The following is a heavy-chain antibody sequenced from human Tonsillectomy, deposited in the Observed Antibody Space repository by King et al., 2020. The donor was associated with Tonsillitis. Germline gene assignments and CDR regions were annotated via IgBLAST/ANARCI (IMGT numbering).Heavy chain of an antibody. CDR2: ISGSGYTI. CDR1: GFTFSSYE. V-gene: IGHV3-48*03. CDR3: ARDRGIPIGNSSTDAFDI. Sequence: EGQLVQSGGGLVQPGGSLRLSCAASGFTFSSYEMNWVRQAPGKGLEWVSYISGSGYTIYYGDSVKGRFTISRDNAKNSLYLQMNSLRVEETAVYYCARDRGIPIGNSSTDAFDIWGQGTMVIVSS. J-gene: IGHJ3*02. D-gene: IGHD2/OR15-2a*01.